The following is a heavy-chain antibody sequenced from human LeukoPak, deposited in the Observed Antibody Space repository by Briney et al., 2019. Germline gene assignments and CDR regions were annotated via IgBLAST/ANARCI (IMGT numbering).Heavy chain of an antibody. D-gene: IGHD3-10*01. J-gene: IGHJ4*02. Sequence: GGSLRLSCAASGFTVSSNYMSWVRQAPGKGLEWVSAISGSGGNTYYADSVKGRFTISRDNSKNTLYLQMNSLRAEDTAVYYCANLWFGELLGIYWGQGTLVTVSS. CDR3: ANLWFGELLGIY. CDR2: ISGSGGNT. CDR1: GFTVSSNY. V-gene: IGHV3-23*01.